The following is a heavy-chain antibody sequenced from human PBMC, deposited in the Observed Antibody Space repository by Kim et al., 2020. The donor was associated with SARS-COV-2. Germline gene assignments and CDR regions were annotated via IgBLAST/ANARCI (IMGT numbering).Heavy chain of an antibody. J-gene: IGHJ6*02. CDR1: GFTFSSYS. V-gene: IGHV3-48*02. Sequence: GGSLRLSCAASGFTFSSYSMNWVRQAPGKGLEWVSYISSSSSTIYYADSVKGRFTISRDNAKNSLYLQMNSLRDEDTAVYYCARDLGYSGYDIGVGDYYYGMDVWGQGTTVTVSS. CDR3: ARDLGYSGYDIGVGDYYYGMDV. D-gene: IGHD5-12*01. CDR2: ISSSSSTI.